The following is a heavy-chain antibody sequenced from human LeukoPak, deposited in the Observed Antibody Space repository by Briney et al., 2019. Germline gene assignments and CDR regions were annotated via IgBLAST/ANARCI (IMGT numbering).Heavy chain of an antibody. V-gene: IGHV1-2*02. D-gene: IGHD3-9*01. CDR3: AREYILTAYYGDY. Sequence: ASVKVSCKASGYTFTSYYIHWVRQAPGQGLEWMGWINPKSGGANYAQKFQGRVTMTWDTSISTAYMELSRLRSDDTAVYYCAREYILTAYYGDYWGQGTLVTVSS. J-gene: IGHJ4*02. CDR2: INPKSGGA. CDR1: GYTFTSYY.